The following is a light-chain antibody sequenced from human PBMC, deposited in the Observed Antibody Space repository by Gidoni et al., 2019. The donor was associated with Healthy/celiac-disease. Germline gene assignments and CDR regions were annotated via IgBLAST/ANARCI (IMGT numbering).Light chain of an antibody. CDR1: QSVSSSY. CDR3: QQYGSSPNT. CDR2: GAS. V-gene: IGKV3-20*01. J-gene: IGKJ2*01. Sequence: EIVLTQSPGTLSLSPGERATLSCRASQSVSSSYLAWYQQKPGQAPRLLIYGASSRPTGIPDRFSGSGSGTDFTLTISRLEPEDFAVYYCQQYGSSPNTVGQGTKLEIK.